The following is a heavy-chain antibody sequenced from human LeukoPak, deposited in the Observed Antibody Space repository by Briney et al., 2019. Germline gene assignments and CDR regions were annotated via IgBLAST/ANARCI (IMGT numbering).Heavy chain of an antibody. J-gene: IGHJ4*02. CDR3: ARAGVVVAATPGTYFDY. CDR2: INPNSGGT. V-gene: IGHV1-2*02. CDR1: GYTFTGYY. D-gene: IGHD2-15*01. Sequence: ASVKVSCKASGYTFTGYYMHWVRQAPGQGLEWMGWINPNSGGTNYAQKFQGRVTMTRDTSISTVYMELSSLRSEDTAVYYCARAGVVVAATPGTYFDYWGQGTLVTVSS.